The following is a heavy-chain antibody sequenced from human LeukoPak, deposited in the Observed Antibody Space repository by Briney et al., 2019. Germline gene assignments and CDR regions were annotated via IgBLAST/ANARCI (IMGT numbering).Heavy chain of an antibody. CDR1: GFTLSSYT. Sequence: QTGGSLRLYCEVSGFTLSSYTFHWVRQAPGKGLEWVALISFDGQKKLYADSVRGRFTISRDNFRNTLSLQMDSLRAEDTALYYCARDYGDYSYYYDYWGQGTLVAVSS. D-gene: IGHD4-17*01. CDR3: ARDYGDYSYYYDY. J-gene: IGHJ4*02. V-gene: IGHV3-30*04. CDR2: ISFDGQKK.